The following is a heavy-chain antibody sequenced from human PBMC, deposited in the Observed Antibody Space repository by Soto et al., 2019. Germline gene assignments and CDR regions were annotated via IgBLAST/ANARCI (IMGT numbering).Heavy chain of an antibody. J-gene: IGHJ6*04. Sequence: GGPLRLSCAASGFTFSSYAMSWVRLAPGKGLEWVSAISGSGTNTYYADSVKGRFTISRDNSKNTLYLQMNSLRAEDTAVYYCAKGLLPSGPYYYNMDVRGKGNSITVSS. D-gene: IGHD3-10*01. V-gene: IGHV3-23*01. CDR2: ISGSGTNT. CDR1: GFTFSSYA. CDR3: AKGLLPSGPYYYNMDV.